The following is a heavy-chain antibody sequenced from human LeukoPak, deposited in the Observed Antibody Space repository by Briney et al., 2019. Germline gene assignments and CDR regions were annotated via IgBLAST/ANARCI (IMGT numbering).Heavy chain of an antibody. D-gene: IGHD4-11*01. CDR2: IYHSGST. CDR1: GGSISSGGYS. CDR3: ARSITTLNWFDP. Sequence: SETLSLTCAVSGGSISSGGYSWSWIRQPPGKGLEWIGYIYHSGSTYYNPSLKSRVTISVDTSKNQFSLKLSSVTAADTAVYYCARSITTLNWFDPWGQGTLVTVSS. V-gene: IGHV4-30-2*05. J-gene: IGHJ5*02.